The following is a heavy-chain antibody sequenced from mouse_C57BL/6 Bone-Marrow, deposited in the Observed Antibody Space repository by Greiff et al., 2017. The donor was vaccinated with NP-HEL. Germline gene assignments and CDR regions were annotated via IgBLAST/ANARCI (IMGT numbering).Heavy chain of an antibody. J-gene: IGHJ2*01. Sequence: QVQLQQSGAELVKPGASVKLSCKASGYTFTSYWMHWVKQRPGQGLEWIGMIHPNSGSTNYNEKFKSKATLTVDKSSSTAYMQLSSLTSEDSAVYYCAREAGYYYGSSYFDYWGQGTTLTVSS. V-gene: IGHV1-64*01. CDR1: GYTFTSYW. D-gene: IGHD1-1*01. CDR2: IHPNSGST. CDR3: AREAGYYYGSSYFDY.